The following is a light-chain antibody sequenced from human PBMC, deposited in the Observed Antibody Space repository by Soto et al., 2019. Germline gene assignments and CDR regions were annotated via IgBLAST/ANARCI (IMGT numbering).Light chain of an antibody. CDR3: QQSYSIPLT. J-gene: IGKJ4*01. V-gene: IGKV1-39*01. CDR1: QSISSY. CDR2: AAS. Sequence: DIQMTQSPSSLSASVGDRVTITCRASQSISSYLNWFQQKPGKAPKLLIYAASSLQRGVPSRFSGSGSGTDFTLTISTLQPEDFATYYCQQSYSIPLTFGGVTKVEIK.